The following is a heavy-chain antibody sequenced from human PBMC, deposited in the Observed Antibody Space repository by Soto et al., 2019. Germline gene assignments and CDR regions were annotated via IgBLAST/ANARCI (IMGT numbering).Heavy chain of an antibody. V-gene: IGHV4-39*01. CDR3: ATSQKGYNWNYFDH. CDR2: VFYTGFT. Sequence: QLQLQESGPGLVKPSETLSLTCAVSGASISGSYYYWAWLRQSPGKGPEWIGSVFYTGFTSYNPSLESRVSVSVDTSKSQFSLKLSAVTAADTAVYYCATSQKGYNWNYFDHWGQEALVTVSS. D-gene: IGHD1-20*01. CDR1: GASISGSYYY. J-gene: IGHJ4*02.